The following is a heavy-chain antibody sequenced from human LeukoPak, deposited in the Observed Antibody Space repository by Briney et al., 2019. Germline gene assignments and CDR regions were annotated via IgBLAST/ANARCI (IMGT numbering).Heavy chain of an antibody. CDR1: GGSFSGYY. D-gene: IGHD3-10*01. V-gene: IGHV4-34*01. CDR3: ARSLLWFGEEGLRFDP. CDR2: INHSGST. Sequence: SETLSLTCAVYGGSFSGYYWSWIRQPPGKGLEWIGEINHSGSTNYNPSLKSRVTTSVDTSKNQFSLKLSSVTAADTAVYYCARSLLWFGEEGLRFDPWGQGTLVTVSS. J-gene: IGHJ5*02.